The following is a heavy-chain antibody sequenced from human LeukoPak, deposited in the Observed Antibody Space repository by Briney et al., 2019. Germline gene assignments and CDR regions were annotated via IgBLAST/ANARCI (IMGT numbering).Heavy chain of an antibody. CDR1: GYSFTTYW. D-gene: IGHD6-6*01. J-gene: IGHJ6*02. CDR3: ARQDARGYYYYGMDV. Sequence: GESLKISCKGSGYSFTTYWIGWVRQMPGKGLEWMGIIYPGDSNTRYNPFFQGQVTTSADRSISTAYLQWNSLKASDTAMYYCARQDARGYYYYGMDVWGQGTTVTVSS. CDR2: IYPGDSNT. V-gene: IGHV5-51*01.